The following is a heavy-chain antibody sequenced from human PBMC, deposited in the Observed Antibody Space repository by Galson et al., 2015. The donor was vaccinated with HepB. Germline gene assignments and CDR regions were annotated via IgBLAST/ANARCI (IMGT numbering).Heavy chain of an antibody. J-gene: IGHJ6*03. CDR1: GFTFSSYW. D-gene: IGHD3-10*01. CDR2: IKQDGSEK. CDR3: AGGDYMDV. V-gene: IGHV3-7*03. Sequence: SLRLSCAATGFTFSSYWMTWVRQAPGKGLEWVANIKQDGSEKHYVDSVKGRFTISRDNAKNSLYLQMNSLRAEDTAVYYCAGGDYMDVWGKGTTVTISS.